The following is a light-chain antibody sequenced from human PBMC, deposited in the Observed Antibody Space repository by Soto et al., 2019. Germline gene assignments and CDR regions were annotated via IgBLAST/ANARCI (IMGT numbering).Light chain of an antibody. CDR1: SSDIGTYNL. J-gene: IGLJ1*01. Sequence: QSALTQPASVSGSPGQSITISCTGTSSDIGTYNLVSWYQHYPGKAPKLMIYEGIKRPSGVSNRFSGSKSGNTAFLTISGLQAEDEADYYCCSYAGSGTHNYVFGSGTKVTVL. CDR3: CSYAGSGTHNYV. CDR2: EGI. V-gene: IGLV2-23*01.